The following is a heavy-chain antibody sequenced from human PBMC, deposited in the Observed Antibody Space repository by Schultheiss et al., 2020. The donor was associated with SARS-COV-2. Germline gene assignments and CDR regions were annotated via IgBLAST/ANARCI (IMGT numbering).Heavy chain of an antibody. Sequence: SETLSLTCAVYGGSFSGYYWSWIRQPPGKGLEWIGEINHSGSTNYNPSLKSRVTISVDTSKNQFSLKLSSVTAADTAVYYCARAKRHFYSSRDFLHWGQGTLVTVSS. D-gene: IGHD6-13*01. J-gene: IGHJ1*01. CDR2: INHSGST. CDR1: GGSFSGYY. CDR3: ARAKRHFYSSRDFLH. V-gene: IGHV4-34*01.